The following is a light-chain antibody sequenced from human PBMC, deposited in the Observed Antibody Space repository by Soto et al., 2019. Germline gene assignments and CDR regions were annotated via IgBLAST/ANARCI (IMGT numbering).Light chain of an antibody. CDR2: GVS. CDR3: QQYFTSPLT. Sequence: EVVLTQSPGTLSLSPGESATLSCRASQSVSSNYLAWYQQKPGQAPRLLIYGVSIRATGIPDRFSGSGSGTDFSLTISRLEPEDFALYYCQQYFTSPLTFGGGTKVEIK. V-gene: IGKV3-20*01. J-gene: IGKJ4*01. CDR1: QSVSSNY.